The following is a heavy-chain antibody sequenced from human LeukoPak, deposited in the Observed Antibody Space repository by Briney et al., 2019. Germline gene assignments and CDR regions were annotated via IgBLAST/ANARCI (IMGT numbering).Heavy chain of an antibody. D-gene: IGHD2-2*01. J-gene: IGHJ4*02. CDR2: IWDDGSNE. CDR3: ARDGDIVVVPAAIGGIDY. V-gene: IGHV3-33*01. CDR1: GFTFSSYG. Sequence: PGGSLRLSCAASGFTFSSYGMHWVRQAPGKGLEWVAVIWDDGSNEYYADSVKGRFTISRDNSKNTLYLQMNSLRAEDTAVYYCARDGDIVVVPAAIGGIDYWGQGTLVTVSS.